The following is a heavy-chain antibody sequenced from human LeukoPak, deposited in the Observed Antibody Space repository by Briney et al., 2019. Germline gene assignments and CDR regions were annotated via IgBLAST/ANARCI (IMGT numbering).Heavy chain of an antibody. CDR1: GLTVSSND. D-gene: IGHD1-14*01. CDR2: IYSGDSA. Sequence: TGGSLRLSCAASGLTVSSNDMSWVRQAPGKGLEWVSFIYSGDSAYYADFVKGRFTISRDSSKNTLYLQMNSLRAEDTAMYYCTKSGPPDPYWGQGTMVTVSS. V-gene: IGHV3-53*01. CDR3: TKSGPPDPY. J-gene: IGHJ3*01.